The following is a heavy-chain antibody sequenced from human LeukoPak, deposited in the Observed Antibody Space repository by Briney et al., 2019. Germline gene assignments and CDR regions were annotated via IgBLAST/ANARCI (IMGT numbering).Heavy chain of an antibody. D-gene: IGHD2-2*01. CDR2: MNPNSGNT. V-gene: IGHV1-8*01. Sequence: ASMKVSCKASGYTFTSYDINWVRQATGQGLEWMGWMNPNSGNTGYAQKFQGRVTMTRNTSISTAYMELSSLRSEDTAVYYCARDQTGLNWFDPWGQGTLVTVSS. CDR1: GYTFTSYD. J-gene: IGHJ5*02. CDR3: ARDQTGLNWFDP.